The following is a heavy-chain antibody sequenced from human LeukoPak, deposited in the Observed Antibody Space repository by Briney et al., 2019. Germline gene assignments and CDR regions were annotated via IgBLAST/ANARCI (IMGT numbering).Heavy chain of an antibody. CDR1: GFAFSTYA. D-gene: IGHD3-22*01. V-gene: IGHV3-23*01. J-gene: IGHJ4*02. Sequence: GGSLRLSCAASGFAFSTYAMHWVRQAPGKGLEWVSAISPSSGTFYADSVKGRFTISRDNSKNTLYLQMNSLRAEDTAVYYCARPQSSSGYYWPFDDWGQGTLVTVSS. CDR2: ISPSSGT. CDR3: ARPQSSSGYYWPFDD.